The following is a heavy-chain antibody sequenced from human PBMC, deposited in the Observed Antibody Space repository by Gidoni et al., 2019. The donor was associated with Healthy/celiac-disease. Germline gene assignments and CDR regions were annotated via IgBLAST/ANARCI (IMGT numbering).Heavy chain of an antibody. J-gene: IGHJ5*02. D-gene: IGHD3-3*02. CDR2: IYPGDSDT. V-gene: IGHV5-51*01. Sequence: EVQLVQSGAEVKKPGESLKISCKGSGYSFTSYWIGWVRQMPGKGLEWMGIIYPGDSDTRYSPSFQGQVTISADKSISTAYLQWSSLKASDTAMYYCARLRSIFGVVIMNWFDPWGQGTLVTVSS. CDR3: ARLRSIFGVVIMNWFDP. CDR1: GYSFTSYW.